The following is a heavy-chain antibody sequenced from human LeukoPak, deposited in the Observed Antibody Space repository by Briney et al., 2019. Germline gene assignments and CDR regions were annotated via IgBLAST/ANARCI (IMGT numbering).Heavy chain of an antibody. V-gene: IGHV1-2*02. CDR3: ARKGGYGDLDY. Sequence: ASVKVSCKASGYTFTGYYMHWLRQAPGQGLKWMGWINPKSGGPHYAQKFQGRVTMTRDTSISTAYMELSRLRSDDPAVYCCARKGGYGDLDYWGPGTPVTVSS. J-gene: IGHJ4*02. CDR1: GYTFTGYY. D-gene: IGHD4-17*01. CDR2: INPKSGGP.